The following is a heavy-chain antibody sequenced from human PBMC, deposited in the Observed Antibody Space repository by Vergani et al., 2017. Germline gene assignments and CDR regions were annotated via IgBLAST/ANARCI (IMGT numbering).Heavy chain of an antibody. Sequence: QVQLVQSGAEVKKPGSSVKVSCKASGGTFSSYTISWVRQAPGQGLEWMGRIIPILGIANYAQKFQGRVTITADKSTSTAYMELSSLRSEDTAVYYCALWFGETYSGDELGYFDYWGQETLVTVSS. V-gene: IGHV1-69*02. CDR2: IIPILGIA. CDR1: GGTFSSYT. J-gene: IGHJ4*02. D-gene: IGHD3-10*01. CDR3: ALWFGETYSGDELGYFDY.